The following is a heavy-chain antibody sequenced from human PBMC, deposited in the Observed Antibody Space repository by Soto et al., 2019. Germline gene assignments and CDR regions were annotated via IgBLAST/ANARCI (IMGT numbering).Heavy chain of an antibody. CDR3: AVAVAGPTAIGY. Sequence: EVQLVESGGGLVQPGGSLRLSCAASGFTFSSYGMHWVRQAPGKGLVWVSRINSDGSSTSYADSVKGRFTISRDNAKNTLYLQMNSLGAEDTAVYYWAVAVAGPTAIGYWGQGTLVTVSS. J-gene: IGHJ4*02. V-gene: IGHV3-74*01. D-gene: IGHD6-19*01. CDR2: INSDGSST. CDR1: GFTFSSYG.